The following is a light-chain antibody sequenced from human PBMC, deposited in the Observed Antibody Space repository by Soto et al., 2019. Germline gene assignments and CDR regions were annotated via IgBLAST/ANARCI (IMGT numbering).Light chain of an antibody. V-gene: IGLV2-14*01. Sequence: QSVLTQPASVSGSAGQSISISCTGTNSDIGRYNFVSWYQQRPGQAPQLLIFDVSNRPSGISDRFSGSKSGTTASLTISGLQAEDEADYYCNSSTSTSPPYVFGTGTKVTVL. J-gene: IGLJ1*01. CDR2: DVS. CDR1: NSDIGRYNF. CDR3: NSSTSTSPPYV.